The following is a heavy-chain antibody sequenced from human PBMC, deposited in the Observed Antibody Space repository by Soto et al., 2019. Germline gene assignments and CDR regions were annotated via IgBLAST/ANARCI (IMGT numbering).Heavy chain of an antibody. CDR1: GGSISSSDSY. D-gene: IGHD2-15*01. CDR3: ARGRYCSGGTCRYFDS. V-gene: IGHV4-30-4*01. Sequence: QVQLQESGPGLVKPSQTLSLTCAVSGGSISSSDSYWTWIRQPPGKGLEWVGLFYRTGSTSYNPSLKSRITISRDTSKNQFSLSLTSVTAADTAVYYCARGRYCSGGTCRYFDSWGQGTLVTVSS. CDR2: FYRTGST. J-gene: IGHJ4*02.